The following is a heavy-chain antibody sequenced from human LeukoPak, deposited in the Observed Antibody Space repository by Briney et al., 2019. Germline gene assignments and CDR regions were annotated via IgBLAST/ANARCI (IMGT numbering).Heavy chain of an antibody. CDR2: ISSSSSTI. V-gene: IGHV3-48*01. CDR3: ARTLDQGYYYMDV. CDR1: GFPLSSYA. Sequence: AGGSLRLSCAASGFPLSSYAMNWVRQAPGKGLEWVSYISSSSSTIYYADSVKGRFTISRDNAKNSLYLQMNSLRAEDTAVYYCARTLDQGYYYMDVWGKGTTVTVSS. J-gene: IGHJ6*03. D-gene: IGHD1-1*01.